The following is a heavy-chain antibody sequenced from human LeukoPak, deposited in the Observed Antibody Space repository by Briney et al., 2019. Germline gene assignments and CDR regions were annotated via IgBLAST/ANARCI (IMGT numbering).Heavy chain of an antibody. J-gene: IGHJ4*02. Sequence: ASVKVSCKASGYTFTSYDIHWVRQATGQGLEWMGWMNPNSGNTGYAQKFQGRVTMTRNTSISTAYMELSSLRSEDTAVYYCARGLRGEGDYGYWGQGTLVTVSS. CDR3: ARGLRGEGDYGY. V-gene: IGHV1-8*01. CDR1: GYTFTSYD. CDR2: MNPNSGNT. D-gene: IGHD4-17*01.